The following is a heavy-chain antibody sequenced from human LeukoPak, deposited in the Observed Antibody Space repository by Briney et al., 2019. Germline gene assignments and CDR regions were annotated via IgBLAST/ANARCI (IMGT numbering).Heavy chain of an antibody. V-gene: IGHV4-4*02. CDR3: ARGDYSGSYYSSAYFDY. CDR2: IYHSGST. D-gene: IGHD3-10*01. J-gene: IGHJ4*02. Sequence: SETLSLTRAVSGGSISSSNWWSWVRQPPGKGLEWIGEIYHSGSTNYNPSLKSRVTISVDKSKNQFSLKLSSVTAADTAVYYCARGDYSGSYYSSAYFDYWGQGTLVTVSS. CDR1: GGSISSSNW.